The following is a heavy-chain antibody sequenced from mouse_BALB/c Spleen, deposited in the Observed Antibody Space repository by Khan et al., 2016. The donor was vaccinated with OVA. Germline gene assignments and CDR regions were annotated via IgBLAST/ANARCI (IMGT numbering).Heavy chain of an antibody. CDR2: ISSNGST. D-gene: IGHD1-3*01. V-gene: IGHV3-2*02. Sequence: EVQLVESGPGLVKPSQSLSLTCTVSGYSITSDYAWNWIRQFPGNKLEWMGYISSNGSTNYNPALKSRISFTRDTSKNQFFLQLNSVTTEDTATYYCAGDCSRYNYAMDYWGQGTSVTVSS. J-gene: IGHJ4*01. CDR1: GYSITSDYA. CDR3: AGDCSRYNYAMDY.